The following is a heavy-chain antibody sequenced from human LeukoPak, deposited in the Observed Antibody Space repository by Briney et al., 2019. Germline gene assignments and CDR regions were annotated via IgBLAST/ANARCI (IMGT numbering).Heavy chain of an antibody. D-gene: IGHD4-17*01. V-gene: IGHV4-34*01. Sequence: PETLSLTCAVYGGSFSGYYWSWIRQPPGKGLEWIGEINHSGSTNYNPSLKSRVTISVDTSKNQFSLKLSSVTAADTAVYYCARGTGGDYPWTFDYWGQGTLVTVSS. CDR1: GGSFSGYY. CDR2: INHSGST. J-gene: IGHJ4*02. CDR3: ARGTGGDYPWTFDY.